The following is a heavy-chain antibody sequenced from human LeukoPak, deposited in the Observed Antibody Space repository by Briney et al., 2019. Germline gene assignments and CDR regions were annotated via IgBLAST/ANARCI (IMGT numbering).Heavy chain of an antibody. J-gene: IGHJ4*02. V-gene: IGHV3-48*01. D-gene: IGHD2-15*01. CDR3: ARGDHHADKVAGIDY. CDR2: ISTRNTI. Sequence: GGSLRLSCEVSGFTFSSYSLNWVRQAPGKGLEWLSYISTRNTIYYGDSVKGRFTISRDNAKNSLFLQMNSLRAEDTALYYCARGDHHADKVAGIDYWGQGTLVTVS. CDR1: GFTFSSYS.